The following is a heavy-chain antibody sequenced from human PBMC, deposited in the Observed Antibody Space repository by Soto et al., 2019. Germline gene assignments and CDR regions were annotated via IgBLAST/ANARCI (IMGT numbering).Heavy chain of an antibody. D-gene: IGHD3-22*01. CDR3: ARDRVLRQYYDSSGCYYGQGDSH. V-gene: IGHV3-23*01. J-gene: IGHJ4*02. CDR2: ISGGGGST. CDR1: GFTFSSYA. Sequence: GGSLRLSCAASGFTFSSYAMSWVRQAPGKGLEWVSAISGGGGSTYYADSVKGRFTISRDDSKNTLYLQMNSLRAEDKAVYYWARDRVLRQYYDSSGCYYGQGDSHWGQGTLVTVSS.